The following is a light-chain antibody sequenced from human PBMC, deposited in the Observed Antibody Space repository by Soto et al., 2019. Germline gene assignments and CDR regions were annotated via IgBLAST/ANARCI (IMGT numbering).Light chain of an antibody. J-gene: IGLJ3*02. V-gene: IGLV2-11*01. CDR3: CSYAGTSWV. CDR2: DVS. CDR1: SSDVGGYNY. Sequence: QSALTQPRSVSGSPGQSGTISCTGTSSDVGGYNYVSWYQQYPGKAPKLMIYDVSKRPSGVPDRFSGSKSGNTASLTISGLQAEDEADYHCCSYAGTSWVFGGGTKVTVL.